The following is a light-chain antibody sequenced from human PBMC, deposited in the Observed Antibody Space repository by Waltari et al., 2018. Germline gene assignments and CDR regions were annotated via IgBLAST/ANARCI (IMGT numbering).Light chain of an antibody. J-gene: IGKJ1*01. Sequence: DIQMTQSPSSLSASVGDRVTITCRASQSISTYLNWYQQKPGKAPTLLIFAASSLKSGVPSRFRGSASGRDFTLIISSLQPEDFATYYCQQTYSHFRTFGQGTKVEIK. CDR1: QSISTY. CDR3: QQTYSHFRT. CDR2: AAS. V-gene: IGKV1-39*01.